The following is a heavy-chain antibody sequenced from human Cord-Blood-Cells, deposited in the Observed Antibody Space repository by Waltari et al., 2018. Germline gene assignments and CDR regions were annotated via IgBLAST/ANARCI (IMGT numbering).Heavy chain of an antibody. CDR3: ARDGLGLRY. CDR1: GFTFRIYA. Sequence: QVQLVESGGGVVQPGRSLRLSCAASGFTFRIYALHWVRQAPGKGLEWVAVIWYDGSNKYYADSVKGRFTISRDNSKNTLYLQMNSRRAEDTAVYYCARDGLGLRYWGQGTLVTVSS. V-gene: IGHV3-33*01. CDR2: IWYDGSNK. D-gene: IGHD3-16*01. J-gene: IGHJ4*02.